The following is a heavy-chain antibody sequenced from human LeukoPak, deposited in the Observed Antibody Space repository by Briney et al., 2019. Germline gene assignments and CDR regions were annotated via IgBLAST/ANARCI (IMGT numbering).Heavy chain of an antibody. D-gene: IGHD1-26*01. CDR3: ARAKDQIVGLTPHFDY. V-gene: IGHV5-51*01. Sequence: GESLQISCKGSGYSFTSYWIGWVRQMPGKGLEWMGIIYPGDSDTRYSPSFQGQVTISADKSISTAYLQWSSLKASDTAMYYCARAKDQIVGLTPHFDYWGQGALVTVSS. CDR2: IYPGDSDT. CDR1: GYSFTSYW. J-gene: IGHJ4*02.